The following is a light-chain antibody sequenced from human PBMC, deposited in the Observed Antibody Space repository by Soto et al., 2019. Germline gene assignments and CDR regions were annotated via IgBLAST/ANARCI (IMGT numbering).Light chain of an antibody. J-gene: IGLJ2*01. Sequence: QSVLTQPPSASGTPGQRVTISCSGSSSNPENNNVNWYHHLPGTAPKLLIYSNNPRPSGVPDRFSGSKSGTSASLAISGLQSEDEADYYCVVWDDSLNGAVFGGGTKLTVL. CDR1: SSNPENNN. CDR3: VVWDDSLNGAV. V-gene: IGLV1-44*01. CDR2: SNN.